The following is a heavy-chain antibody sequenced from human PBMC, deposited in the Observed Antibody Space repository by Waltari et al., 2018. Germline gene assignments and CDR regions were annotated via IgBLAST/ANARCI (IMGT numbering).Heavy chain of an antibody. V-gene: IGHV3-23*04. J-gene: IGHJ3*02. Sequence: EVQLVESGGGLVQPGGSLRLSCAASGFTFSSYAMSWVRQAPGKGLEWVSAISGSGGSTYYADSVKGRFTISRDNSKNTLYLQMNSLRAEDTAVYYCAKDGSRIAAAPDAFDIWGQGTMVTVSS. CDR3: AKDGSRIAAAPDAFDI. D-gene: IGHD6-13*01. CDR2: ISGSGGST. CDR1: GFTFSSYA.